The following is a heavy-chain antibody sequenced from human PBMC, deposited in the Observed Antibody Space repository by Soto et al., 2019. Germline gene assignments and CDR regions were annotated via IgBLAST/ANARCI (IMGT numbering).Heavy chain of an antibody. CDR2: INHSGST. CDR1: GGSFSGYY. Sequence: QVQLQQWGAGLLKPSETLSLTCAVYGGSFSGYYWSWIRQPPGKGLEWIGEINHSGSTNYNPSPKSRVTISVDTSKNQFSLKLSSVTAADTAVYYCARDYYDSSGRPTIDYWGQGTLVTVSS. J-gene: IGHJ4*02. D-gene: IGHD3-22*01. CDR3: ARDYYDSSGRPTIDY. V-gene: IGHV4-34*01.